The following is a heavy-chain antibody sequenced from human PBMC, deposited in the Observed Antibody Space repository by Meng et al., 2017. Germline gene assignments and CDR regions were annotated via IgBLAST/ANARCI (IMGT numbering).Heavy chain of an antibody. CDR1: GGTFSSYA. CDR2: IIPIFGTA. D-gene: IGHD3-3*01. Sequence: SVKVSCKASGGTFSSYAISWVRQAPGQGLEWMGGIIPIFGTANYAQKFQGRVTITADKSTSTAYMELSSLRSEDTAVYYCASITTIFDQIFDYWGQGTLVTVSS. V-gene: IGHV1-69*06. CDR3: ASITTIFDQIFDY. J-gene: IGHJ4*02.